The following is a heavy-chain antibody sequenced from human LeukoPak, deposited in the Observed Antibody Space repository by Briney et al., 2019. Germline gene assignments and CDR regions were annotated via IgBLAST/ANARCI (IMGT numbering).Heavy chain of an antibody. Sequence: ASVKVSCKASGYTFTGYYMHWVRQAPGQGLEWMGRINPNSGGTNYAQKFQGRVTMTRDTSISTAYMELSRLRSDDTAVYYCARVDIAMVKPFDYWGQGTLVTVSS. D-gene: IGHD5-18*01. CDR3: ARVDIAMVKPFDY. CDR2: INPNSGGT. V-gene: IGHV1-2*06. J-gene: IGHJ4*02. CDR1: GYTFTGYY.